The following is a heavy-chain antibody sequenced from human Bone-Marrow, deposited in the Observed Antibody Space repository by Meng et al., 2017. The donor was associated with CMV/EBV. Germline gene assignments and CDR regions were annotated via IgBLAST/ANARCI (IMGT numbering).Heavy chain of an antibody. V-gene: IGHV4-39*01. J-gene: IGHJ4*02. D-gene: IGHD6-6*01. CDR1: GGSISSSSYY. Sequence: SETLSLTCTVSGGSISSSSYYWGWIRQPPGKGLEWIGSVYYSTSTYYNPSLKSRVTISVDTSKDQFTLKLPSMTAADTAVYYCASSRYSSSSGFDYWGQGTPVTVSS. CDR2: VYYSTST. CDR3: ASSRYSSSSGFDY.